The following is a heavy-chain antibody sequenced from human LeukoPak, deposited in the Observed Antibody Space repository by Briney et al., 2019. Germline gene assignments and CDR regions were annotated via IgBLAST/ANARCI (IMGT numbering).Heavy chain of an antibody. D-gene: IGHD5-12*01. CDR2: ISTFNDIT. V-gene: IGHV1-18*01. J-gene: IGHJ4*02. CDR1: GYTFINNG. Sequence: ASVKVSCKASGYTFINNGISWVRQAPGQGLEWVGWISTFNDITNSAQKLQGRVTLTTDTSTSTAYMELRSLRSDDTAVYYCARSHAGYETEFYFDSWGQGTLVTVSS. CDR3: ARSHAGYETEFYFDS.